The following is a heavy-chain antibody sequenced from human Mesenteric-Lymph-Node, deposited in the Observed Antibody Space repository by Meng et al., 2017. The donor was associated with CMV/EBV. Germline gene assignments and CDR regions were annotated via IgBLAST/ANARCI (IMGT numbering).Heavy chain of an antibody. J-gene: IGHJ4*02. D-gene: IGHD5-12*01. V-gene: IGHV3-48*04. CDR1: GFTFDDYG. CDR2: ISSRSDTI. CDR3: AFSGVSGVNY. Sequence: GESLKISCAASGFTFDDYGMSWVRQAPGKGLEWVSYISSRSDTIYYADSVKGRFTISRDNAETSLYLQMDGLRAEDTAVYYCAFSGVSGVNYWGQGTLVTVSS.